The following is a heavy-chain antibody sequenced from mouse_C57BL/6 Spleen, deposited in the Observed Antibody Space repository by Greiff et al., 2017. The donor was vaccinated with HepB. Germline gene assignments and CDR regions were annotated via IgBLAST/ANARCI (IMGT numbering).Heavy chain of an antibody. D-gene: IGHD4-1*01. V-gene: IGHV1-52*01. CDR2: IDPSDSET. Sequence: VQLQQPGAELVRPGSSVKLSCKASGYTFTSYWMHWVKQRPIQGLEWIGNIDPSDSETHYNQKFKDKATLTVDKSSITAYMQLSSLTSEDSAVYYCARGELTGPYFDYWGQGTTLTVSS. CDR1: GYTFTSYW. J-gene: IGHJ2*01. CDR3: ARGELTGPYFDY.